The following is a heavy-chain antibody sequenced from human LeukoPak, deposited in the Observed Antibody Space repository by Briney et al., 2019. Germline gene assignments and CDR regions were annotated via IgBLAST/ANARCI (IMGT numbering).Heavy chain of an antibody. CDR2: IYPGDSDT. CDR1: GYKLTNNW. Sequence: GESLKISCKISGYKLTNNWIGWVRQVPGKGLEWMGIIYPGDSDTRYSPSFQGQVTISADKSISTAYLQWSSLKASDTAMYYCGKYYYDSSGYYYYFDYWGQGTLVTVSS. CDR3: GKYYYDSSGYYYYFDY. V-gene: IGHV5-51*01. D-gene: IGHD3-22*01. J-gene: IGHJ4*02.